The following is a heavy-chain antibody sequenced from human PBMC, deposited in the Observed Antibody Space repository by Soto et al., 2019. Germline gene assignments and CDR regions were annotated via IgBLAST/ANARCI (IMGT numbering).Heavy chain of an antibody. Sequence: QVQLVQSGAEVKKPGSSVKVSCKASGGTFSSYAISWVRQAPGQGLEWMGGIIPIFGTANYAQKFQGRVTITADESTSTAYMELSSLRSEDTAVYYCARAFYRPVPAAILTYYYYGMDVWGQGTTVTVSS. J-gene: IGHJ6*02. D-gene: IGHD2-2*01. CDR3: ARAFYRPVPAAILTYYYYGMDV. V-gene: IGHV1-69*01. CDR2: IIPIFGTA. CDR1: GGTFSSYA.